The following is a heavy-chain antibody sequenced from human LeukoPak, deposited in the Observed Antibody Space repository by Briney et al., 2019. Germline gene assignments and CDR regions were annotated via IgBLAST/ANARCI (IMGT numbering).Heavy chain of an antibody. J-gene: IGHJ6*02. CDR2: ISANGEIA. V-gene: IGHV3-23*01. CDR1: GFSVSSNG. CDR3: ARGSYCSGGSCDYYYGMDV. Sequence: GGSLRLSCAVSGFSVSSNGMSWVRQAPGKGLEWISAISANGEIAYYAASVKGRFTISRDNSKNTLYLQMNSLRAEDTAVYYCARGSYCSGGSCDYYYGMDVWGQGTTVTVSS. D-gene: IGHD2-15*01.